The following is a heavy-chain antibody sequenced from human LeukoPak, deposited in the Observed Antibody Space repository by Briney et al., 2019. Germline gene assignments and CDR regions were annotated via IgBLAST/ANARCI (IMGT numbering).Heavy chain of an antibody. Sequence: ASVKVSCKASGYTFTGYYMHWVRQAPGQGLEWMGIINPSGGSTSYAQKFQGRVTMTRDMSTSTVYMELSSLRSEDTAVYYCARDYSYGQRDYGGDVDYWGQGTLVTVSS. CDR3: ARDYSYGQRDYGGDVDY. D-gene: IGHD4-23*01. CDR1: GYTFTGYY. CDR2: INPSGGST. V-gene: IGHV1-46*01. J-gene: IGHJ4*02.